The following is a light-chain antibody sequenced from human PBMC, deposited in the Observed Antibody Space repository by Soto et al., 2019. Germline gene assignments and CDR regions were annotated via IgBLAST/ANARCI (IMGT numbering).Light chain of an antibody. CDR2: DAS. J-gene: IGKJ1*01. CDR1: QDIRSH. CDR3: QQYGTSPRT. V-gene: IGKV3-20*01. Sequence: ENVLTQSPGTLSLSPMEIVTLSFRASQDIRSHLAWYQQKPGQAPRLLIFDASSRATGIPDRFSGSGSGTDFTLSISRLEPEDFAVYYCQQYGTSPRTFGQGTKVDIK.